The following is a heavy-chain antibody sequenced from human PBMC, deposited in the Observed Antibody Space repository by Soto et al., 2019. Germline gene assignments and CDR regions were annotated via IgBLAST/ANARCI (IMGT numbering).Heavy chain of an antibody. CDR2: IIGSGGSS. Sequence: AGGSLRLSCTASGFIFSSYAMCWVRQAPGKGLEWVSGIIGSGGSSYYAGSVKGRFTISRDNSKHTLYLQMNSLRAEDTAIYYCAKKIRGGFWFGESDDAFDVWGQGAKVTVSS. CDR1: GFIFSSYA. J-gene: IGHJ3*01. CDR3: AKKIRGGFWFGESDDAFDV. D-gene: IGHD3-10*01. V-gene: IGHV3-23*01.